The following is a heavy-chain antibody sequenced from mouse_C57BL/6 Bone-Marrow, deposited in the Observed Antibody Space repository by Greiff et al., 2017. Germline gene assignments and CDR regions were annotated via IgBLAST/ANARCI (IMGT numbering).Heavy chain of an antibody. CDR1: GFNINDYY. D-gene: IGHD2-5*01. J-gene: IGHJ4*01. CDR2: IDPENGDT. CDR3: TTYSNPYSAFDY. V-gene: IGHV14-1*01. Sequence: VQLLQSGAEFVKPGASVKLSCTASGFNINDYYMPWVQQRTEQGLEWIGRIDPENGDTEYASKFQGQATIPADTSSNTAYLQLSSLKSEDTAIYYCTTYSNPYSAFDYWGKGTTVTVSS.